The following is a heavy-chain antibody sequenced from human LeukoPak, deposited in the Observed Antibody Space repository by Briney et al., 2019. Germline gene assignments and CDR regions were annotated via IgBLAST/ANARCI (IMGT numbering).Heavy chain of an antibody. Sequence: SVKVSCKASGGTFISYAISWVRQAPGQGLEWMGRIIPIFGTANYAQKFQGRVTITADESKSTAYMELSSLRSEDTAVYYCAREDGSYKYYFDYWGQGTLVTVSS. D-gene: IGHD1-26*01. V-gene: IGHV1-69*13. CDR1: GGTFISYA. CDR3: AREDGSYKYYFDY. CDR2: IIPIFGTA. J-gene: IGHJ4*02.